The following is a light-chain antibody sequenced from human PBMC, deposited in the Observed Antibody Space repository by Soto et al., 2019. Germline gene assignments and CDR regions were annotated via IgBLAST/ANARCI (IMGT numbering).Light chain of an antibody. J-gene: IGLJ3*02. V-gene: IGLV1-40*01. CDR3: QSYDSSLSGSV. CDR2: GNN. CDR1: RSNIGSGHD. Sequence: QPVLTQPPSVSGAPGQRVTISCTGSRSNIGSGHDVHWYQQLPGTAPKPLIYGNNNRPSGVPGRFSGSKSGTSASLAITGLRAEDEADYYCQSYDSSLSGSVFGGGTKVTVL.